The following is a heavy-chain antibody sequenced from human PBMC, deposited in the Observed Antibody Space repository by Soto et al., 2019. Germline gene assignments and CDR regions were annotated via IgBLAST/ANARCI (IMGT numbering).Heavy chain of an antibody. D-gene: IGHD5-12*01. CDR2: IIPIFGTA. CDR3: ARSRTVATINGYYYGMDV. Sequence: QVQLVQSGAEVKKPGSSVKVSCKASGSTFSSYAISWVRQAPGQGLEWMGGIIPIFGTANYAQTFQGRVTITADESTNTAYMDLTSLRSEDTAVYFCARSRTVATINGYYYGMDVWGQGTTVSVSS. V-gene: IGHV1-69*01. J-gene: IGHJ6*02. CDR1: GSTFSSYA.